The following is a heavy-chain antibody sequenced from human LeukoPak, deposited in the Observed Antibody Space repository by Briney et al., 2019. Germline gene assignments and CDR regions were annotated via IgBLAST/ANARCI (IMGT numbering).Heavy chain of an antibody. V-gene: IGHV4-59*12. D-gene: IGHD2-2*01. CDR3: ARRIVVPASRISWFDP. J-gene: IGHJ5*02. CDR1: GGSINNYY. CDR2: IYYSGST. Sequence: PSETLSLTCTVSGGSINNYYWSWIRQPPGKGLEGIGYIYYSGSTSYNPSLQSRVTISVDTSKNQFSLKLSSVTAADTAVYYCARRIVVPASRISWFDPWGQGTLVTVSS.